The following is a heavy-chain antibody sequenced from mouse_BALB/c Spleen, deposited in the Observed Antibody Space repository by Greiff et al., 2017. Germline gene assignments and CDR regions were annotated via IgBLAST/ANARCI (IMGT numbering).Heavy chain of an antibody. D-gene: IGHD3-1*01. CDR3: ARKGPARATLFAY. V-gene: IGHV2-2*02. Sequence: QVQLKESGPGLVQPSQSLSITCTVSGFSLTSYGVHWVRQSPGKGLEWLGVIWSGGSTDYNAAFISRLSISKDNSKSQVFFKMNSLQANDTAIYYCARKGPARATLFAYWGQGTLVTVSA. CDR2: IWSGGST. J-gene: IGHJ3*01. CDR1: GFSLTSYG.